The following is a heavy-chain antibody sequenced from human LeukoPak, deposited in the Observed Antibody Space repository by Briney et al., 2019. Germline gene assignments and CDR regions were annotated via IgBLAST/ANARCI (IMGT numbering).Heavy chain of an antibody. D-gene: IGHD6-13*01. CDR2: INPNSGGT. CDR1: GYTFTGYY. Sequence: VASVKVSCKASGYTFTGYYMHWVRQAPGQGLEWMGWINPNSGGTNYAQKFQGRVTMTRDTSISTAYMELSRLRSDDTAVYYCARDRTAAGNDAFDIWGQGTMVTVSS. J-gene: IGHJ3*02. CDR3: ARDRTAAGNDAFDI. V-gene: IGHV1-2*02.